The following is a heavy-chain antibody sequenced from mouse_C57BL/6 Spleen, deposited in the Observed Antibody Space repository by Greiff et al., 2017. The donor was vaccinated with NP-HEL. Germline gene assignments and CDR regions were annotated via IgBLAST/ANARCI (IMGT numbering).Heavy chain of an antibody. V-gene: IGHV1-64*01. Sequence: VQLQQPGAELVKPGASVKLSCKASGYTFTSYWMHWVKQRPGQGLEWIGMIHPNSGSTNYNEKFKSKATLTVDKSSSTAYMQLSSLTSEDSAVYYCAAYGYGEGGNAMDYWGQGTSVTVSS. CDR3: AAYGYGEGGNAMDY. D-gene: IGHD2-2*01. CDR2: IHPNSGST. J-gene: IGHJ4*01. CDR1: GYTFTSYW.